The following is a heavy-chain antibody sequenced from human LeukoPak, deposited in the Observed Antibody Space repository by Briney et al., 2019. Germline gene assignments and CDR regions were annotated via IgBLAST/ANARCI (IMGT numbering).Heavy chain of an antibody. D-gene: IGHD1-14*01. CDR2: ISSSSSYI. V-gene: IGHV3-21*01. J-gene: IGHJ3*02. CDR1: GFTFSSYS. CDR3: ARDVSVTTGLDAFDI. Sequence: GGSLRLSCAASGFTFSSYSMNWVRQAPGKGLEWVSSISSSSSYIYYADSVKGRFTISRDNAKNSLYLQMNSLRAEDTAVYYCARDVSVTTGLDAFDIWGQGTMVTVSS.